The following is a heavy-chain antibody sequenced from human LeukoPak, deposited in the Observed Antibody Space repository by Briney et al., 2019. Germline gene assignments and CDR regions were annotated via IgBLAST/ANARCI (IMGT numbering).Heavy chain of an antibody. CDR3: ARPGYYDTSRYWHDC. Sequence: QAGGSLRLTCAASGFTFRCYWMSWLRQAPGKGLEWVANIKGDGSEKYYVDSVKGRFTISRDNAKSSLYLQMNSLRAEDTAVYYCARPGYYDTSRYWHDCWGQGTLVTVSS. CDR2: IKGDGSEK. CDR1: GFTFRCYW. J-gene: IGHJ4*02. D-gene: IGHD3-22*01. V-gene: IGHV3-7*01.